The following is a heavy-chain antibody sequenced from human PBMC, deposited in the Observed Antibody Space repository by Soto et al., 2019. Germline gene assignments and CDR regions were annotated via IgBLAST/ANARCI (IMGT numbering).Heavy chain of an antibody. Sequence: PSETLSLTCAVYGGSFSGYYWSWIRQPPGKGLEWIGEINHSGSTNYNPSLKRRVTISVDTSKNQFSLKLSSVTAADTAVYYCARGRGSHCYVYWGQGTLVTVSS. CDR1: GGSFSGYY. CDR3: ARGRGSHCYVY. J-gene: IGHJ4*02. V-gene: IGHV4-34*01. CDR2: INHSGST. D-gene: IGHD2-2*01.